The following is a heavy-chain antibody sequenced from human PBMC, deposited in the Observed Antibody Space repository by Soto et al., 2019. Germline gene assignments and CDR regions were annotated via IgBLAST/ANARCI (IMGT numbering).Heavy chain of an antibody. CDR2: INAGSGHT. CDR3: ARGSRPAAIEDYFYYDMDV. J-gene: IGHJ6*01. V-gene: IGHV1-3*01. CDR1: GYTFASYA. D-gene: IGHD2-2*01. Sequence: QVQLVQSGAEVKKPGASVKVSCRASGYTFASYAMHWVRQAPGQRLEWMGWINAGSGHTKYSQKFQGRVTITRDTSAITAYMELSSLRSEDTAVYYCARGSRPAAIEDYFYYDMDVWGKGPRSPSPQ.